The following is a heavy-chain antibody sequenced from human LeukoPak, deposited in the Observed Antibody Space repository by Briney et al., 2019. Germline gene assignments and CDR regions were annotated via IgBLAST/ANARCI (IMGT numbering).Heavy chain of an antibody. CDR3: ARVPTVTTYYYGMDV. D-gene: IGHD4-17*01. V-gene: IGHV3-21*01. CDR1: GFTFSSYD. J-gene: IGHJ6*02. CDR2: IGSSTTYI. Sequence: GGSLRLSCAASGFTFSSYDMNWVRQAPGKGLEWVSSIGSSTTYIYFADSMKGRFTISRDNAKNSLYLQMNSLRAEDTAVYYCARVPTVTTYYYGMDVWGQGTTVTVSS.